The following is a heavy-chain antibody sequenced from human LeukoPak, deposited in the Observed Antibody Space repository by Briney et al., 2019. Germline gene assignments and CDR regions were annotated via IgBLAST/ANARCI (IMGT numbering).Heavy chain of an antibody. CDR1: GYSLTELS. Sequence: ASVKVSCKVSGYSLTELSMHWVRQAPGKGLEWMGGFDPEDGETIYAQKFQGRVTMTEDTSTDTACMELSSLRSEDTAVYYCASKDLNWFDPWGQGTLVTVSS. CDR3: ASKDLNWFDP. V-gene: IGHV1-24*01. CDR2: FDPEDGET. J-gene: IGHJ5*02.